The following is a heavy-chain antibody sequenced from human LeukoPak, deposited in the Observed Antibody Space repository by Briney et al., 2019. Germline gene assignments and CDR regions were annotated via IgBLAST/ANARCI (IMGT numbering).Heavy chain of an antibody. CDR1: GGSISSRNYY. Sequence: SETLSLTCTVSGGSISSRNYYWGWLRQPPGKGLEWIGNIYFSGSTYYNPSLKSRVTISIDTSKSQFSLKLSSVTAADTAVYYCARGAWGYSDSSGYSTYFDYWGQGTLVTVSS. D-gene: IGHD3-22*01. CDR3: ARGAWGYSDSSGYSTYFDY. V-gene: IGHV4-39*07. CDR2: IYFSGST. J-gene: IGHJ4*02.